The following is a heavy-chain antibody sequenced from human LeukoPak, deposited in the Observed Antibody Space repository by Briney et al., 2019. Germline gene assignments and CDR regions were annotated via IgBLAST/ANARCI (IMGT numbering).Heavy chain of an antibody. CDR3: ARGGFMVYALGDFDY. J-gene: IGHJ4*02. CDR2: ISAYNGNT. V-gene: IGHV1-18*01. Sequence: ASVKVSCKASGYTFTSYGISWVRQAPGQGLEWMGWISAYNGNTNYAQKLQGRVTMTTDTSTSTAYMELRSLRSDDTAVYYCARGGFMVYALGDFDYWGQGTLVTVSS. CDR1: GYTFTSYG. D-gene: IGHD2-8*01.